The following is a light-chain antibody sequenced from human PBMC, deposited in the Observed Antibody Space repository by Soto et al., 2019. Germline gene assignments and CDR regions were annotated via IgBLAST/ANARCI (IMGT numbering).Light chain of an antibody. CDR2: GAF. Sequence: IGMKQVPSELSVSTRARATLSCRASESVSSSYLALYEQKPGQAPRLLIYGAFNRATGIPDRFSGSGSGTDFTLTISRVEPEDVAVYYCMQDAYSPATFGQGAKVDIK. CDR1: ESVSSSY. CDR3: MQDAYSPAT. J-gene: IGKJ1*01. V-gene: IGKV3-20*01.